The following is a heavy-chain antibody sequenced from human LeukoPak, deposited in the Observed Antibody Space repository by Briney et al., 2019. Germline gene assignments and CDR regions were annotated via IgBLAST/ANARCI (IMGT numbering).Heavy chain of an antibody. J-gene: IGHJ4*02. CDR3: AKDWAGGNPGYHFEY. CDR2: ISGSGDNT. CDR1: GFSFSYHV. Sequence: PGGSLRLSCAASGFSFSYHVMSWVRQAPGKGLEWVSAISGSGDNTYYADSVKGRFTISRDNSKNTLFLQVNSLRAEDTAVYYCAKDWAGGNPGYHFEYWGQGTLVTVSS. D-gene: IGHD5-18*01. V-gene: IGHV3-23*01.